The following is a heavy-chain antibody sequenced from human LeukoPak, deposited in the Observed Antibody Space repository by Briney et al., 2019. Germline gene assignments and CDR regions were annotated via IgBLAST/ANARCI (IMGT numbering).Heavy chain of an antibody. CDR3: ARDPGLLWFGDEGY. V-gene: IGHV1-69*04. J-gene: IGHJ4*02. CDR2: IIPILGIA. D-gene: IGHD3-10*01. Sequence: SVKVSCKASGGTFSSYAISWVRQAPGQGLEWMGRIIPILGIANYAQKFQGRVTITADKSTSTAYMELSSLRSEDTAVYYCARDPGLLWFGDEGYWGQGTLVTISS. CDR1: GGTFSSYA.